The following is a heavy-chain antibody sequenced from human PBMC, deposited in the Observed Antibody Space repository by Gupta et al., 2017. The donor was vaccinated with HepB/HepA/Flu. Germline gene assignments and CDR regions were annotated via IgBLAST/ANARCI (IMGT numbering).Heavy chain of an antibody. J-gene: IGHJ4*02. Sequence: EVHLLESGGRLVQSGGSLRLSCAASGFTFTSYVMSWVRQAPGKGLEWVSGISGGSGNSAYYPDSVKGRFTISKDNSKNMLYLDMNSLRVDDTAMYYCAKQAGLLRIDDWGQGTLVTVSS. D-gene: IGHD5-12*01. CDR2: ISGGSGNSA. V-gene: IGHV3-23*01. CDR3: AKQAGLLRIDD. CDR1: GFTFTSYV.